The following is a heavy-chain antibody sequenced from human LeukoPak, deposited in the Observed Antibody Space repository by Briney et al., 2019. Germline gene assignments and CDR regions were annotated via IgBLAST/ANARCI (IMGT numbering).Heavy chain of an antibody. CDR1: GFTFSSYS. J-gene: IGHJ5*02. D-gene: IGHD1-1*01. CDR3: ARDLKRTYNWFDP. V-gene: IGHV3-21*01. Sequence: GGSLRLSCAASGFTFSSYSMNWVRQAPGKGLEWVSSISSSSSYIYYADSVKGRFTISRDNAKNSLYLQMNSLRAEDTAVYYCARDLKRTYNWFDPWGQGTLVTVSS. CDR2: ISSSSSYI.